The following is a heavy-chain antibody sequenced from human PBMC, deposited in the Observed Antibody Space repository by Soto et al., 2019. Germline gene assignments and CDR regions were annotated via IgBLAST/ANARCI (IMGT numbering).Heavy chain of an antibody. J-gene: IGHJ6*02. V-gene: IGHV3-23*01. CDR2: ISGSGGAT. Sequence: EEQLLESGGGLVQPGGSLRLSCETSGFTFSSFAMSWVHQAPGKGLEWVSSISGSGGATYYADSVRGRSTISRDNSKNTLYLQINSLRAEDTAVYYCAKDLKVSGSHYGTLNYYYGMDVWGQGTTVSVSS. CDR1: GFTFSSFA. CDR3: AKDLKVSGSHYGTLNYYYGMDV. D-gene: IGHD3-10*01.